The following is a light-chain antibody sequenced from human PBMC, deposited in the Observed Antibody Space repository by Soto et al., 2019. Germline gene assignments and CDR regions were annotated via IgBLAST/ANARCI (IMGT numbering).Light chain of an antibody. Sequence: AIRMTQSPSSFSASTGDRVTITCRASQGIRSHLAWYQVKPGKAPRLLIYTASYLESGVPSRFSGSGSGTDCTLTISSLQSEDFALYYCQQYFSYPLTFGGGTKVEIK. CDR3: QQYFSYPLT. V-gene: IGKV1-8*01. J-gene: IGKJ4*01. CDR2: TAS. CDR1: QGIRSH.